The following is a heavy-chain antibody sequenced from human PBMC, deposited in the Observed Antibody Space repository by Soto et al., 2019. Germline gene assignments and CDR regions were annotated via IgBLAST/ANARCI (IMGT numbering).Heavy chain of an antibody. CDR2: ISYDGSNK. CDR1: GFTFSSYA. V-gene: IGHV3-30-3*01. CDR3: ARAGIQLWLWHDY. J-gene: IGHJ4*02. D-gene: IGHD5-18*01. Sequence: QVQLVESGGGVVQPGRSLRLSCAASGFTFSSYAMHWVRQAPGKGLEWVAVISYDGSNKYYADSVKGRFTISRDNSKNTLYLQMNSLRAEDTAVYYCARAGIQLWLWHDYWGQGTLVTVSS.